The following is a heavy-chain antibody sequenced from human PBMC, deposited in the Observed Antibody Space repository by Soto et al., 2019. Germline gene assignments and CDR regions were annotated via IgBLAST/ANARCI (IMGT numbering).Heavy chain of an antibody. Sequence: PSETLSLTCTVSGGSISSGDYYWSWIRQPPGKGLEWIGYIYYSGSTYYNPSLKSRVTISVDTSKNQFSLKLSSVTAADTAVYYCARRYSSSWHPIDYWGQGTLVTVSS. CDR2: IYYSGST. CDR3: ARRYSSSWHPIDY. V-gene: IGHV4-30-4*01. CDR1: GGSISSGDYY. D-gene: IGHD6-13*01. J-gene: IGHJ4*02.